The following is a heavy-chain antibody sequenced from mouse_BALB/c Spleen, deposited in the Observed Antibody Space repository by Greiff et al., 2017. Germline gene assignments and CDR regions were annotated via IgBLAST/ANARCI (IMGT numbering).Heavy chain of an antibody. CDR1: GYAFSSYW. Sequence: QVQLKESGAELVRPGSSVKISCKASGYAFSSYWMNWVKQRPGQGLEWIGQIYPGDGDTNYNGKFKGKATLTADKSSSTAYMQLSSLTSEDSAVYFCASWFAYWGQGTLVTVSA. CDR2: IYPGDGDT. V-gene: IGHV1-80*01. CDR3: ASWFAY. J-gene: IGHJ3*01.